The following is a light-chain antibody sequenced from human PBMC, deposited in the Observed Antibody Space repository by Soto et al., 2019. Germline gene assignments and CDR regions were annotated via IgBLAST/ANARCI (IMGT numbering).Light chain of an antibody. V-gene: IGLV2-11*01. J-gene: IGLJ3*02. CDR3: CSYAGLYSWV. CDR2: DIN. Sequence: QSVLTQPRSVSGSPGQSVTISCTGTSSDVGSWNYVSWYQQYPGQAPKLIIYDINKRPSGVPDRFSGSKSGNTASLTNSGLQVEDDADYYCCSYAGLYSWVFGGGTKLTVL. CDR1: SSDVGSWNY.